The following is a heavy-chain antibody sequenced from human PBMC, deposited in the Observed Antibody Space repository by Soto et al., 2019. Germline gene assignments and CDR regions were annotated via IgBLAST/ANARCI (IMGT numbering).Heavy chain of an antibody. D-gene: IGHD1-7*01. CDR2: ISYDGSNK. Sequence: VGSLRLSCASSVCTFSSYAMHCVRQSPGKGLEWVAVISYDGSNKYYADSVKGRFTISRDNSKNTLYLQMNSLRAEDTAVYYCARSQLELTYYHYGMQVLGQGTTVLVS. CDR3: ARSQLELTYYHYGMQV. J-gene: IGHJ6*01. CDR1: VCTFSSYA. V-gene: IGHV3-30-3*01.